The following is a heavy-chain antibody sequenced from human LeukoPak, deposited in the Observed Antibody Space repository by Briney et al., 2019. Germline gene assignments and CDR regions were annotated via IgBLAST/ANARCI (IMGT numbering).Heavy chain of an antibody. Sequence: ASVKVSCKASGYTFTSYDINWVRQATGQGLEWMGWMNPNSGNTGYAQKFQGRVTMTRNTSISTAYMELSSLRSEDTAVYYCAGGYDILLSGQGGVEFDPWGQGTLVTVSS. CDR3: AGGYDILLSGQGGVEFDP. CDR1: GYTFTSYD. J-gene: IGHJ5*02. CDR2: MNPNSGNT. D-gene: IGHD3-9*01. V-gene: IGHV1-8*01.